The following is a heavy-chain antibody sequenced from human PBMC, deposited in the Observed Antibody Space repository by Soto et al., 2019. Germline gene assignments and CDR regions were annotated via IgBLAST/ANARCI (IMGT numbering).Heavy chain of an antibody. CDR3: ARLGQLLSRDAFDI. CDR2: IYYSGST. Sequence: SETLSLTCTVSGGSISSSSYYWGWIRQPPGKGLEWIGSIYYSGSTYYNPSLKSRVTISVDTSKNQFSLKLSSVTAADTAVYYCARLGQLLSRDAFDIWGQGTMVTVSS. D-gene: IGHD2-2*01. CDR1: GGSISSSSYY. J-gene: IGHJ3*02. V-gene: IGHV4-39*01.